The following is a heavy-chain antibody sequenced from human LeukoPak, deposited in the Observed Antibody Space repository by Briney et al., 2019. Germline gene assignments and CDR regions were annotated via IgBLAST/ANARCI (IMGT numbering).Heavy chain of an antibody. V-gene: IGHV3-30*03. Sequence: GRSLRLSCAASGFTFSSYGMHWVRQAPGKGLEWVAVISYDGSNKYYADSVKGRFTISRDNSKNTLYLQMNSLRAEDTAVYYCAREGYYGSGSYYGLRFDYWGQGTLVTVSS. CDR3: AREGYYGSGSYYGLRFDY. CDR2: ISYDGSNK. J-gene: IGHJ4*02. D-gene: IGHD3-10*01. CDR1: GFTFSSYG.